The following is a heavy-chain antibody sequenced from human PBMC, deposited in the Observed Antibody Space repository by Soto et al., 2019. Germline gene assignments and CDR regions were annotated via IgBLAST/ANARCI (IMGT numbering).Heavy chain of an antibody. CDR1: GFTFSDYY. Sequence: QVQLVESGGGLGKPGGSLRLSCAASGFTFSDYYMSWIRQAPGKGLEWVSYISGSGTYTNYGGSVKGRFTISRDNAKNSLHLQMNSLRDDNTVVYYCVGGVTYCDGDCFDYCSQGTLVTGSS. J-gene: IGHJ4*02. CDR2: ISGSGTYT. D-gene: IGHD2-21*02. V-gene: IGHV3-11*06. CDR3: VGGVTYCDGDCFDY.